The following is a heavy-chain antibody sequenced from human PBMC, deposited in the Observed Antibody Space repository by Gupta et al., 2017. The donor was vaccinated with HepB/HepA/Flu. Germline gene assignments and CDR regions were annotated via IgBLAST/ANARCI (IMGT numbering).Heavy chain of an antibody. Sequence: QVQLVPSGAEVTEPGASVRVSCRASGYTFTSYDINWVRPATGQGLEWMGWMNPNSGNTGYAQKFQGRVAMTRNTSISTAYRELRSRRAEDTAVYYWARGEIRFGVAGAGESFDPWGQGTLVTVSS. CDR1: GYTFTSYD. V-gene: IGHV1-8*01. CDR3: ARGEIRFGVAGAGESFDP. D-gene: IGHD6-19*01. CDR2: MNPNSGNT. J-gene: IGHJ5*02.